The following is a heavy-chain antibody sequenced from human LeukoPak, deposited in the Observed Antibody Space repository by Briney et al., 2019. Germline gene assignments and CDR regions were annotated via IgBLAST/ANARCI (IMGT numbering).Heavy chain of an antibody. CDR1: GFPFSTYW. J-gene: IGHJ4*02. D-gene: IGHD3-22*01. CDR3: ASSHDSSGND. V-gene: IGHV3-7*01. CDR2: IRKDGGAK. Sequence: GGSLRLSCAASGFPFSTYWMAWVRQAPGKGLDWVANIRKDGGAKFYAASVKGRFIISRDNAKNSLYLQMNNLRDEDTAVYFCASSHDSSGNDWGQGTLVTV.